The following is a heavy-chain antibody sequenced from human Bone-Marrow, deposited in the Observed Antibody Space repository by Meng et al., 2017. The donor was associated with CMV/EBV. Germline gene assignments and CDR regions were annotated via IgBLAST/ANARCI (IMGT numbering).Heavy chain of an antibody. CDR2: ISAYNGNT. V-gene: IGHV1-18*01. CDR3: ARATYYDFWSGYYSRRYYFDY. Sequence: YGISWVRQAPGQGLEWMGWISAYNGNTNYAQKLQGRVTMTADTSTSTAYMELRSLRSDDTAVYYCARATYYDFWSGYYSRRYYFDYWGQGTLVTVSS. D-gene: IGHD3-3*01. CDR1: YG. J-gene: IGHJ4*01.